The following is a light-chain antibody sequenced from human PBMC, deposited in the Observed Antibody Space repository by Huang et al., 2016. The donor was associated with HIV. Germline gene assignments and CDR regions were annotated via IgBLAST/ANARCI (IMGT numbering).Light chain of an antibody. V-gene: IGKV2-28*01. CDR2: LGS. Sequence: DIVMTQSPLSLPVTAGERASISCTSSQSLRHSNELNYLEWYLQKPGQSPHLLIYLGSYRPTGVPDRFSGGGSGTNFTLRISRVEAEDAGVYYCMQALQTPYTFGQGTKLEI. CDR3: MQALQTPYT. CDR1: QSLRHSNELNY. J-gene: IGKJ2*01.